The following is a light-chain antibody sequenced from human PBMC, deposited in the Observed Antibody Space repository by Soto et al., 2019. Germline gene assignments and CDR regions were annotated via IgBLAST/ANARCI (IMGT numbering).Light chain of an antibody. V-gene: IGKV1-5*01. J-gene: IGKJ2*01. CDR2: DAS. CDR1: QSISSW. Sequence: DIQMTQSPSTLSASVGDRVTITCRASQSISSWLAWYQQKPGKAPKLLIYDASSWESGVPSRFSGSGSGTEFSRTISSMQPDDFATYYCHQSYSTLMYTFGQGTKLEIK. CDR3: HQSYSTLMYT.